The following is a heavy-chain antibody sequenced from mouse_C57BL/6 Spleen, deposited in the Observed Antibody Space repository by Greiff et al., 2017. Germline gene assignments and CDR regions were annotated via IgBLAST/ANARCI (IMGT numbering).Heavy chain of an antibody. J-gene: IGHJ4*01. CDR1: GYTFTSYW. V-gene: IGHV1-69*01. Sequence: VQLQQPGAELVMPGASVKLSCKASGYTFTSYWMHWVKQRPGQGLEWIGEIHPSDSYTNYNQKFKGKATLTVDKSTSTAYMQLSSLTSEDTAVYDCARCAYCSNYAYAKYYWGQGTSVTVSS. CDR3: ARCAYCSNYAYAKYY. CDR2: IHPSDSYT. D-gene: IGHD2-5*01.